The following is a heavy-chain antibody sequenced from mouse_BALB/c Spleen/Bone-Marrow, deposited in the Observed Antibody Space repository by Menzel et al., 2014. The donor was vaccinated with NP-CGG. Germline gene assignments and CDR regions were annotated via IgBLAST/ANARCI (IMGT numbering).Heavy chain of an antibody. V-gene: IGHV14-3*02. D-gene: IGHD2-1*01. J-gene: IGHJ4*01. Sequence: EVQLQQSGAELVKPGASVKLSCTASGFNIKDTYMYWVKQRPEQGLEWIGRIDPANGNTKYDPKFQGRATITADTSSNTAYLQLSSLTSEDTAVYYCAREDYGNSYAMDYWGQGTSVTVSS. CDR1: GFNIKDTY. CDR3: AREDYGNSYAMDY. CDR2: IDPANGNT.